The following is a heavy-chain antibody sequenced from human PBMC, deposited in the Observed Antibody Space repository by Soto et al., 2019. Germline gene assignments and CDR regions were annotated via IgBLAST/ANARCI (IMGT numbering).Heavy chain of an antibody. CDR3: VRDSHGDY. CDR1: GSTLNSYG. CDR2: MDGDEDSTT. J-gene: IGHJ4*02. Sequence: EVQLVESGGGLVQPGGSLRRSFAPSGSTLNSYGMHWVRHAQGKGLDGVSRMDGDEDSTTNYADSVKGRFTISRDNVKNTLYLQMNSLRAEDTAVYYCVRDSHGDYWGQGTLVTVSS. V-gene: IGHV3-74*01.